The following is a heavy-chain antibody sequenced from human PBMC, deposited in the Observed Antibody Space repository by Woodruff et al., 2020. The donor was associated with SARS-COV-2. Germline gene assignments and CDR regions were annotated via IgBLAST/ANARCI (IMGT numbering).Heavy chain of an antibody. V-gene: IGHV3-21*01. J-gene: IGHJ6*03. D-gene: IGHD1-26*01. Sequence: GKGLEWVSSITSFSTSIHYADSVKGRFTISRDNAKNSMFLQMSSLRAEDTAVYYCAKDWDDGYYYYYYMDVWGKGTTVT. CDR2: ITSFSTSI. CDR3: AKDWDDGYYYYYYMDV.